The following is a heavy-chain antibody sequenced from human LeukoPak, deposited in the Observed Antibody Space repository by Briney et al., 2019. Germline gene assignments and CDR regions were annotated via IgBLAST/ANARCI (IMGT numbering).Heavy chain of an antibody. Sequence: PGGSLRLSCAASGFTFSRYSMNWVRQAPGKGLEWVSYISSSSSTVYYADSLKGRFTISRDNAKNSLNLQMNSLRDEDTAVYYCARAQTYYGSGSYLYWGQGTLVTVSS. V-gene: IGHV3-48*02. CDR2: ISSSSSTV. D-gene: IGHD3-10*01. J-gene: IGHJ4*02. CDR1: GFTFSRYS. CDR3: ARAQTYYGSGSYLY.